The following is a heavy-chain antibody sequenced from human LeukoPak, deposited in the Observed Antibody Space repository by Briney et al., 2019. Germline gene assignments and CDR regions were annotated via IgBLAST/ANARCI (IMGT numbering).Heavy chain of an antibody. D-gene: IGHD1-26*01. J-gene: IGHJ4*02. CDR1: GYTFTSNY. CDR2: IYPRDGST. V-gene: IGHV1-46*01. CDR3: ARGWELLDFAY. Sequence: ASVKVSCKASGYTFTSNYIHWVRQAPGQGLEWMGMIYPRDGSTSYAQKFQGRVTVTRDTSTSTVHMELSGLRSEDTAVYYCARGWELLDFAYWGQGPLVTVSS.